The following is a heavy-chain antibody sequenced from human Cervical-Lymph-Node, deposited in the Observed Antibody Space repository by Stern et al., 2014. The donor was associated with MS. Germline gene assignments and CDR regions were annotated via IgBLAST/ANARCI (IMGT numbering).Heavy chain of an antibody. CDR3: ATDGSDSSSWPFDL. J-gene: IGHJ2*01. D-gene: IGHD6-13*01. CDR1: GYTLTELS. V-gene: IGHV1-24*01. Sequence: QVQLVQSGAEVKKPGASVKVSCKVSGYTLTELSMHWVRQAPGKGLEWMGGFDPEDGETIYAQKFQGRVTMTEDTSTDTAYMELSSLXXXXTAVYYCATDGSDSSSWPFDLWGRGTLVTVSS. CDR2: FDPEDGET.